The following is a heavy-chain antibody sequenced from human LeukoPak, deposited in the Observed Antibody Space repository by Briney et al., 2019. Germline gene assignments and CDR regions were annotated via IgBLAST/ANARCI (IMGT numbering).Heavy chain of an antibody. D-gene: IGHD3-22*01. CDR3: ARTCDDSSGYPYYYYYYMDV. CDR1: GGSISIYY. J-gene: IGHJ6*03. V-gene: IGHV4-4*07. CDR2: IYTSGST. Sequence: SETLSLTCTVSGGSISIYYWSWIRQPAGKGLEWIGRIYTSGSTNYNPSLKSRVTISVDKSKNQFSLKLSSVTAADTAVYYCARTCDDSSGYPYYYYYYMDVWGKGTTVTVSS.